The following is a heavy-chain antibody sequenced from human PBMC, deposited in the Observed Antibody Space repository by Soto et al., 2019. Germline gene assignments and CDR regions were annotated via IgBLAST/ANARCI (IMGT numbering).Heavy chain of an antibody. CDR3: ASTSQPPSLAYSGGMDF. Sequence: GESLKISCKGSGYSFTSYWIGWVRQMPGKGLEGVGIIYPGYSGTRYSPSFQGQVTISADNPISAAYLQLSSLKASDTAMYYCASTSQPPSLAYSGGMDFWGQGTLVTVSS. D-gene: IGHD2-15*01. CDR1: GYSFTSYW. V-gene: IGHV5-51*04. CDR2: IYPGYSGT. J-gene: IGHJ6*02.